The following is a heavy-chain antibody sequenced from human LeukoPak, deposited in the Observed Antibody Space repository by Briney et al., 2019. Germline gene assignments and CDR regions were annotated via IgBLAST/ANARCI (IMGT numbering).Heavy chain of an antibody. CDR1: GDSISTHDYY. CDR2: IYYGATT. J-gene: IGHJ4*02. CDR3: ARGGDSYKVGNY. V-gene: IGHV4-39*07. D-gene: IGHD5-24*01. Sequence: PSETLSLTCSVSGDSISTHDYYWGWIRQPPGKGLEWIGSIYYGATTSYNPSLMSRGTITVDTSRNQFSLSLTSVTAADTAVYYCARGGDSYKVGNYWGQGTLVTVSS.